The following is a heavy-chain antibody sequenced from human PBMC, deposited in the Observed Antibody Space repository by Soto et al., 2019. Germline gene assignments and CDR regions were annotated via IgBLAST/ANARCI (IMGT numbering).Heavy chain of an antibody. CDR2: IYYSGST. V-gene: IGHV4-31*03. D-gene: IGHD2-2*01. J-gene: IGHJ4*02. Sequence: QVQLQESGPGLVKPSQTLSLTCTVSGGSISSGGYYWSWIRQHPGKGLEWIGYIYYSGSTYYNPSLKSRVTMSVDTSKNQFTLKLSSVTAANTAVYYCAAQSGDIVVVPDDTPIDYWGQGTLVTVSS. CDR1: GGSISSGGYY. CDR3: AAQSGDIVVVPDDTPIDY.